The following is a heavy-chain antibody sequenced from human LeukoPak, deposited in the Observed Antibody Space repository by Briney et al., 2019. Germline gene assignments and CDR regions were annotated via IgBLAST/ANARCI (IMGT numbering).Heavy chain of an antibody. V-gene: IGHV3-15*01. CDR1: GFTFSNAW. CDR2: IKSKTDGGIT. Sequence: PGGSLRLSCAASGFTFSNAWMSWVRQAPGKGLEWVGRIKSKTDGGITDYAAPVKGRFTISRDDSKNTLYLQMNSLKTEDTAVYYCTTVYHPIFRWGQGTLVTVSS. D-gene: IGHD3-16*02. J-gene: IGHJ4*02. CDR3: TTVYHPIFR.